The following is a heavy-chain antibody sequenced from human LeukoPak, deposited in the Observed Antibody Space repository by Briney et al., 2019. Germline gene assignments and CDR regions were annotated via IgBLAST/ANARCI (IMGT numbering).Heavy chain of an antibody. CDR3: ARFPGGSYYYYYMDV. CDR2: ISSSSSTI. J-gene: IGHJ6*03. CDR1: GFTFSSYS. D-gene: IGHD3-10*01. Sequence: GGSLRLSCAASGFTFSSYSMNWVRQAPGKGLEWVSYISSSSSTIYYADSVKGRFTISRDNAKNSLYLQMNSLRAEDTAAYYCARFPGGSYYYYYMDVWGKGTTVTVSS. V-gene: IGHV3-48*01.